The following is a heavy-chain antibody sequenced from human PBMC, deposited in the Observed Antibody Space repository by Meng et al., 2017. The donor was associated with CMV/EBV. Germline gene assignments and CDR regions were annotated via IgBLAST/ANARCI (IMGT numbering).Heavy chain of an antibody. CDR2: ISGSGGRK. Sequence: SGFTFRDYEMNWVSQETGKGLEWGAAISGSGGRKYEEDSEKGRFTISRDNSKNTLYLQMNSLRVEDTAVYYCAKVGGYCSSTSCSDYWGQGTLVTVSS. V-gene: IGHV3-23*01. CDR3: AKVGGYCSSTSCSDY. CDR1: GFTFRDYE. J-gene: IGHJ4*02. D-gene: IGHD2-2*01.